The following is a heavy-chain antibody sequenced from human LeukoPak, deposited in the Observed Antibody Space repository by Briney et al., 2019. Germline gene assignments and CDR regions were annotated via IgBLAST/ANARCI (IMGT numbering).Heavy chain of an antibody. CDR3: ARDRSALRYFDWLLGRHNWFDL. CDR1: GYTFTSYG. CDR2: ISAYNGNT. J-gene: IGHJ5*02. D-gene: IGHD3-9*01. V-gene: IGHV1-18*04. Sequence: ASVKVSCKASGYTFTSYGISWVRQAPGQGLEWMGWISAYNGNTNYAQKLQGGVTMTTDTSTSTAYMELRSLRSDDTAVYYCARDRSALRYFDWLLGRHNWFDLWGQGTLVTVSS.